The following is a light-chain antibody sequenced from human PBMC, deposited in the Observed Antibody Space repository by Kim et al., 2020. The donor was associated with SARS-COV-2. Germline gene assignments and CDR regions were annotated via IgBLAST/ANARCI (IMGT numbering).Light chain of an antibody. J-gene: IGKJ1*01. V-gene: IGKV3-20*01. CDR2: GAS. Sequence: EIVLTQSPGTLSLSPGERATLSCRDSQTVSRNQLAWYQQKPGQAPRLLIYGASSRATGIPDRFSGRGSGTDFSLTISRLEPEDCAVYYCQQYGNSRTFGQGTKVDIK. CDR1: QTVSRNQ. CDR3: QQYGNSRT.